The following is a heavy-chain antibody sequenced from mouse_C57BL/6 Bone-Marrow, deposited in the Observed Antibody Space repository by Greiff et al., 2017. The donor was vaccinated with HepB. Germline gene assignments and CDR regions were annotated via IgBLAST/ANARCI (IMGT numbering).Heavy chain of an antibody. CDR3: AIWGFAY. D-gene: IGHD4-1*01. CDR2: ISSGGSYT. CDR1: GFTFSSYG. J-gene: IGHJ3*01. Sequence: EVKLEESGGDLVKPGGSPKLSCAASGFTFSSYGMSWVRQTPDKRLEWVATISSGGSYTYYPDSVKGRFTISRDNAKNTLYLQMSSLKSEDTAMYYCAIWGFAYWGQGTLVTVSA. V-gene: IGHV5-6*02.